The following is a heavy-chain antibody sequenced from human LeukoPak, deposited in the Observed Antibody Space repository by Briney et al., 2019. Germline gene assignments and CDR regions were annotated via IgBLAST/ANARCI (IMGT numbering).Heavy chain of an antibody. CDR1: GYIFGNYW. D-gene: IGHD6-13*01. CDR3: ARPAGQQQLDY. J-gene: IGHJ4*02. Sequence: GESLKISCKGSGYIFGNYWIGWVRQMPGKGLEWMAIIYPHDSDIRYSPSFQGQVTISVDKSNNTAYLQWSSLKASDTAMYYCARPAGQQQLDYWGQGTLVTVSS. CDR2: IYPHDSDI. V-gene: IGHV5-51*01.